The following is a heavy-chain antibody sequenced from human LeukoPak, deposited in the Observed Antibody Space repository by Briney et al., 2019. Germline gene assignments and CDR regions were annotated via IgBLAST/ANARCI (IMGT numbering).Heavy chain of an antibody. D-gene: IGHD3-10*01. V-gene: IGHV3-66*01. CDR2: IYSGGST. CDR3: ARDSGFGEFNNY. J-gene: IGHJ4*02. Sequence: GGPLRLSCAASGFTVSSNHMSWVRQAPGKGLEWVSVIYSGGSTYYADSVKGRFTISRDNSKNTLYLQMNTLRAEDTAVYYCARDSGFGEFNNYWGQGTLVTVSS. CDR1: GFTVSSNH.